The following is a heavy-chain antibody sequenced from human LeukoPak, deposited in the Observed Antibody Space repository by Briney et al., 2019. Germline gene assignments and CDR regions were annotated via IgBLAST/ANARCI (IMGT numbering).Heavy chain of an antibody. Sequence: GGSLRLSCAPSGFTVSSNYMNWVRQAPGKGLEWLSVIYSGGSIYYADSVKGRFTISRDNSKNTLILQMNSLRAEDTAEYYCARGDDYGGAWYYFDYWGQGTLVTVSS. CDR1: GFTVSSNY. J-gene: IGHJ4*02. CDR2: IYSGGSI. CDR3: ARGDDYGGAWYYFDY. V-gene: IGHV3-53*01. D-gene: IGHD4-23*01.